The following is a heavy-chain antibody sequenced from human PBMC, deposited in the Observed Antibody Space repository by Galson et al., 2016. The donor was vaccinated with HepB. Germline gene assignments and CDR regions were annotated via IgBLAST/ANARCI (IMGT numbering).Heavy chain of an antibody. D-gene: IGHD3/OR15-3a*01. J-gene: IGHJ6*02. CDR1: GYTFTNNY. Sequence: SVKVSCKASGYTFTNNYIHWVRQAPGQGLEWMGIISPNGRNTDYAQRFQGRVTMTWDTSTSTVYMEVHSLRPEDTAVYYCARPGQLTYDNSWTAHYRGGLYKYFGMDDWGQGTTVTVSS. CDR2: ISPNGRNT. V-gene: IGHV1-46*01. CDR3: ARPGQLTYDNSWTAHYRGGLYKYFGMDD.